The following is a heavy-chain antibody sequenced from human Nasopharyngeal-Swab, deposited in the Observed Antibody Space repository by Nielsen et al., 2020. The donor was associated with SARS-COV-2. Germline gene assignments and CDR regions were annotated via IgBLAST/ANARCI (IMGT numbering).Heavy chain of an antibody. CDR1: GFSLSTSGMC. CDR2: IDWDDDK. Sequence: SGPTLVQPTQTLTLTCTFSGFSLSTSGMCVSWIRQPPGKALEWLALIDWDDDKYYSTSLKTRLTISKDTSKNQVVLTMTNMDPVDTATYYCARIRYDILTGYYIGFDYWGQGTLVTVSS. D-gene: IGHD3-9*01. CDR3: ARIRYDILTGYYIGFDY. V-gene: IGHV2-70*01. J-gene: IGHJ4*02.